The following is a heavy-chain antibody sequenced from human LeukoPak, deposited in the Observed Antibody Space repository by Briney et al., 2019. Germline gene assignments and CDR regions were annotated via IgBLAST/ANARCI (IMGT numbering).Heavy chain of an antibody. CDR3: AREYYYGSGSYYVYYGMDV. CDR2: IWYDGSNK. J-gene: IGHJ6*02. V-gene: IGHV3-33*01. Sequence: GGSLRPSCAASGFTFSSYGMHWVRQAPGKGLEWVAVIWYDGSNKYYADSVKGRFTISRDNSKNTLYLQMNSLRAEDTAVYYCAREYYYGSGSYYVYYGMDVWGQGTTVTVSS. CDR1: GFTFSSYG. D-gene: IGHD3-10*01.